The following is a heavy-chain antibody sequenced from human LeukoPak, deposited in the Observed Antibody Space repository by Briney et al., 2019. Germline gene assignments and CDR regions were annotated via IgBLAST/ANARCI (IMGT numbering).Heavy chain of an antibody. J-gene: IGHJ4*02. CDR1: GFTFSNYG. D-gene: IGHD6-13*01. V-gene: IGHV3-30*18. CDR3: AKDSSSSWFGGDSK. CDR2: ISNDGSNK. Sequence: GRSLRLSCAASGFTFSNYGLHWVRQAPGKGLEWVALISNDGSNKNYADSVKGRFTISRDNSKNTLYLQMNSLRAEDTAVYYCAKDSSSSWFGGDSKWGQGTLVTVSS.